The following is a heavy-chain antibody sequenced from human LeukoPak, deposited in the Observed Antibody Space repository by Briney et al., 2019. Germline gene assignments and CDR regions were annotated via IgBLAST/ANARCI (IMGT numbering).Heavy chain of an antibody. CDR1: GGSISSSSYY. V-gene: IGHV4-39*01. CDR2: IYYSGST. J-gene: IGHJ4*02. Sequence: SETLSLTCTVSGGSISSSSYYWGWIRQPPGKGLEWIGSIYYSGSTYYNPSLKSRVTISVDTSKNQLSLKLSSVTAADTAVYYCVRGYSSSWYPVRWFDYWGQGTLVTVSS. D-gene: IGHD6-13*01. CDR3: VRGYSSSWYPVRWFDY.